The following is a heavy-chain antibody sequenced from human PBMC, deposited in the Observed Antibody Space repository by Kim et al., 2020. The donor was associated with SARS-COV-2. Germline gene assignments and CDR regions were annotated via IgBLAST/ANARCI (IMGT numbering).Heavy chain of an antibody. V-gene: IGHV3-33*05. CDR1: GFTFRSYG. D-gene: IGHD3-9*01. CDR3: ARDTTDYYILTGYYYPYYYYGMGV. Sequence: GGSLRLSCAASGFTFRSYGMHWVRQAPGKGLEWVAVISYDGSNKYYADSVKGRFTISRDNSKNTLYLQMNSLRAEDTAVYYCARDTTDYYILTGYYYPYYYYGMGVWAQENTVTVSS. CDR2: ISYDGSNK. J-gene: IGHJ6*01.